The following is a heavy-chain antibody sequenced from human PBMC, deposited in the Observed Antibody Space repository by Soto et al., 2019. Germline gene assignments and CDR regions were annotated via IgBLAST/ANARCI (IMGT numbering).Heavy chain of an antibody. CDR2: IWYDGSNK. Sequence: QVQLVESGGGVVQPGRSLRLSCAASGFTFSSYGMHWVRQAPGKGLEWVAVIWYDGSNKYYADSVKGRFTISRDNSKNPLYRQMNSLRAEDTAVYYCARDERTVTSRRVYPRYYFDYWGQGTLVTVSS. V-gene: IGHV3-33*01. D-gene: IGHD4-17*01. J-gene: IGHJ4*02. CDR3: ARDERTVTSRRVYPRYYFDY. CDR1: GFTFSSYG.